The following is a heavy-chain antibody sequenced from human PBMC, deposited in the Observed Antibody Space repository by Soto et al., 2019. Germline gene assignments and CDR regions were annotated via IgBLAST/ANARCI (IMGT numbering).Heavy chain of an antibody. V-gene: IGHV1-69*01. CDR2: ITPVFGRP. J-gene: IGHJ5*02. CDR3: ATNSCRGGSCYSWRFDN. CDR1: GDSFSNFA. D-gene: IGHD2-15*01. Sequence: QVQLVQSGAELREPGSSVKVSCKASGDSFSNFAISWVRQAPGQGLEWMVGITPVFGRPNYAQNFKGRVSITADEATGTAFIGLTSLRSEDTAVYYCATNSCRGGSCYSWRFDNWGQGTLITVSS.